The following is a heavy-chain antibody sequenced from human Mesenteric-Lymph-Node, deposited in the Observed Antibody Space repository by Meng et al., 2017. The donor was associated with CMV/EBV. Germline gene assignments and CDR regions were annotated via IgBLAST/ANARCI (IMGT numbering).Heavy chain of an antibody. CDR1: GFTFSSYA. CDR3: ARGLKRIRFITMVRGDLDY. Sequence: GGSLRLSCVASGFTFSSYAMHWVRQAPGKGLEWVAVISYDGSNKYYADSVKGRFTISRDNSKNTLYLQMNSLRAEDTAVYYCARGLKRIRFITMVRGDLDYWGQGTLVTVSS. V-gene: IGHV3-30*04. D-gene: IGHD3-10*01. J-gene: IGHJ4*02. CDR2: ISYDGSNK.